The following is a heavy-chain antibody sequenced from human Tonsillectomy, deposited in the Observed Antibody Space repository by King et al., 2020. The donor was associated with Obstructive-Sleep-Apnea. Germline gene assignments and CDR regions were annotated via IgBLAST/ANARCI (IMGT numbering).Heavy chain of an antibody. Sequence: VQLVESGGGLVQPGRSLRLSCAASGFTFDDYAMHWVRQAPGKGLEWVSVISWYSGSIGYADSVKGRFTISRDTAKNSLYLQMNSLRAGDTALYYCAKDSSNWGYYFDYWGQGTLVTVSS. CDR3: AKDSSNWGYYFDY. CDR2: ISWYSGSI. CDR1: GFTFDDYA. J-gene: IGHJ4*02. V-gene: IGHV3-9*01. D-gene: IGHD6-13*01.